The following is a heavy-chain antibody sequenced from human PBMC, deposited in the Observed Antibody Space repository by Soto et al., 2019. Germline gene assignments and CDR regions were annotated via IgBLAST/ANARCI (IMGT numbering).Heavy chain of an antibody. CDR3: ATSFWFGTQPEI. V-gene: IGHV4-34*01. J-gene: IGHJ4*02. CDR1: GGSFSDNY. D-gene: IGHD3-10*01. CDR2: SSPSGVT. Sequence: QVQLQQWGAGLLKPSETLSLTCGVYGGSFSDNYWTWFRQPPGKGLEWIGESSPSGVTKSIPSLKTRVTISLDTSKSQFSLKVTSVTAADTAVYYCATSFWFGTQPEIWGQGTLVTVSS.